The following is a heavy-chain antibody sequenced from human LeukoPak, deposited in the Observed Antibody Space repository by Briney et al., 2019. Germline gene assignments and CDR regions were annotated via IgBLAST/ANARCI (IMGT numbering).Heavy chain of an antibody. Sequence: ASVKVSCKASGYTFTGYYMHWVRQAPGQGLEWMGWINPNSGGTNYAQKFQGRVTMTRDTSISTAYMELSRLRSDDTAVYYCARMVGATEGVDYWGQGTLVTVSS. V-gene: IGHV1-2*02. CDR1: GYTFTGYY. CDR2: INPNSGGT. D-gene: IGHD1-26*01. J-gene: IGHJ4*02. CDR3: ARMVGATEGVDY.